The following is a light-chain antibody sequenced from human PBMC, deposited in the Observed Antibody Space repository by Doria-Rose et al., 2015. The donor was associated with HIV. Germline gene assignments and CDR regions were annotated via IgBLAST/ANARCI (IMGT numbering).Light chain of an antibody. Sequence: DIVMTQSSGTLSLSPGERATLSCRASQSFSSTYLAWYRQKPGQAPSLLIYDGSTRATGIPDRFSASGSGTDFTLTINRLEPEDFALYYCHQYGTSWTFGQGTKVEI. V-gene: IGKV3-20*01. CDR3: HQYGTSWT. CDR2: DGS. CDR1: QSFSSTY. J-gene: IGKJ1*01.